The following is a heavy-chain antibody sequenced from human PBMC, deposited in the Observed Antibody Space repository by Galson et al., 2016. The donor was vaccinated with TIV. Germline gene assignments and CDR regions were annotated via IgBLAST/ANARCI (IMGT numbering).Heavy chain of an antibody. CDR3: IREGSTVTMHHYFGMDV. Sequence: SETLSLTCVVSGFSIKSGYFWGWIRQPPGKGLQWIGSIYESGTTYSNPSLQSRLTMSVDTSKNQFSLKLSSVTAADTAVYYCIREGSTVTMHHYFGMDVWGQGTSVTVSS. CDR1: GFSIKSGYF. V-gene: IGHV4-38-2*02. CDR2: IYESGTT. J-gene: IGHJ6*02. D-gene: IGHD4-17*01.